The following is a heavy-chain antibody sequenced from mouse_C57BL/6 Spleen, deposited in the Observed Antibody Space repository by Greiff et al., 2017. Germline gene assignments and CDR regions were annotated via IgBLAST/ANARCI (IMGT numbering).Heavy chain of an antibody. CDR1: GYSITSDY. CDR3: ARSDPYSAVGY. J-gene: IGHJ4*01. CDR2: ISYSGST. V-gene: IGHV3-8*01. Sequence: EVQLQQSGPGLAKPSQTLSLTCSVTGYSITSDYWNWIRQFPGNKLEYMGYISYSGSTYYNPSLKSRISITRDTSQNQYYLQLNSVTTEDTATYYYARSDPYSAVGYWGQGTSVTVSS.